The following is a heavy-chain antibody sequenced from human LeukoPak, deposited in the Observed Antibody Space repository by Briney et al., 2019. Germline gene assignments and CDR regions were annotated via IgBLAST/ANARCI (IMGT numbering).Heavy chain of an antibody. D-gene: IGHD6-13*01. V-gene: IGHV4-34*01. CDR2: INHSGST. J-gene: IGHJ4*02. Sequence: PSETLSLTCAVYGGSFSGYYWSWIRQPPGKGLEWIGEINHSGSTNYNPSLKSRVTISVDTSKNQFSLKLSSVTAADTAVYYCARGGHLSAAAGHHLDHWGQGTLVTVSS. CDR3: ARGGHLSAAAGHHLDH. CDR1: GGSFSGYY.